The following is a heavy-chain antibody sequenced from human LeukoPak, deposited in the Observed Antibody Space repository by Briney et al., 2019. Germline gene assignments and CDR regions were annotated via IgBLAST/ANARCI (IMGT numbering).Heavy chain of an antibody. V-gene: IGHV3-23*01. CDR2: ISGDGGTT. D-gene: IGHD4-11*01. J-gene: IGHJ4*02. Sequence: PGGSLRLSCAASGSTFSTHAMAWVRQAPGKGLDWVSAISGDGGTTYYADSVKGRFTISRSNSKNTLYLQMNSLRAEDTAVYYCANQYPGWGQGTLVTVSS. CDR1: GSTFSTHA. CDR3: ANQYPG.